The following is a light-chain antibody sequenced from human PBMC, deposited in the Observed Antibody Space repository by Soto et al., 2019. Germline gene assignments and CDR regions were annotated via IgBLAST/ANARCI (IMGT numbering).Light chain of an antibody. CDR3: QQYENLPT. CDR2: DAS. Sequence: DIQMTQSPSTLSASVGDRVTITCRADQSITRWLAWFQQKPGRAPKLLIYDASNLEAGVPSRFRGSGSGTDFTFTISRLQPEDIATYYCQQYENLPTFGQGTRLEIK. V-gene: IGKV1-33*01. J-gene: IGKJ5*01. CDR1: QSITRW.